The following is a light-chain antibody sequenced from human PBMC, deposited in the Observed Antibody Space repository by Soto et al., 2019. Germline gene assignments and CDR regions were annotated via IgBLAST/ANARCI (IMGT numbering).Light chain of an antibody. Sequence: DIQMTQSPSSLSASVRDRVTITCRASQSISSYLNWYQQKPGKAPNLLIYAASSLQSGVPSRFSGSGSGTEFTLTISSLQPEDFATYYRQLSCSTLFIFDQGTRLEIK. CDR2: AAS. CDR3: QLSCSTLFI. CDR1: QSISSY. V-gene: IGKV1-39*01. J-gene: IGKJ5*01.